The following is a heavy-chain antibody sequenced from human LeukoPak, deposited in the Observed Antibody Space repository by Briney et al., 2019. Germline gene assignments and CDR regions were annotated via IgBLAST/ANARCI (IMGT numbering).Heavy chain of an antibody. Sequence: PSETLSLTCTVSGGSISSYYWSWIRQPPGKGLEWIGYIYYSGSTNYNPSLKSRVTISVGTSKNQFSLKLSSVTAADTAVYYCARALGDLGPDAFDIWGQGTMVTVSS. CDR1: GGSISSYY. V-gene: IGHV4-59*01. CDR3: ARALGDLGPDAFDI. J-gene: IGHJ3*02. D-gene: IGHD3-16*01. CDR2: IYYSGST.